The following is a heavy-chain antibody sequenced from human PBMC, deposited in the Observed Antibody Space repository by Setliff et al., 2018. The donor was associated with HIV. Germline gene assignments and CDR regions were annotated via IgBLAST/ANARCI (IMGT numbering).Heavy chain of an antibody. J-gene: IGHJ6*03. CDR3: AGGVNSGTYWGYYYYMDV. V-gene: IGHV4-34*01. CDR2: IDHSGNT. Sequence: SETLSLTCAVYGGSFSGYHWSCIRQPPGKGLEWIGEIDHSGNTNYNPSLKSRVTISVDTSKNHFSLKLSSVTAADTAIYYCAGGVNSGTYWGYYYYMDVWGKGTTVTVS. CDR1: GGSFSGYH. D-gene: IGHD1-26*01.